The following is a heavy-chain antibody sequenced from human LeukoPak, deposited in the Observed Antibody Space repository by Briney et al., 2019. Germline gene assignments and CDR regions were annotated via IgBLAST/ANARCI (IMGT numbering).Heavy chain of an antibody. D-gene: IGHD3-22*01. CDR3: AKGPLITMIVVVGDAFDI. V-gene: IGHV3-7*01. J-gene: IGHJ3*02. CDR1: GFAFGSHW. Sequence: GGSLRLSCAASGFAFGSHWMTWVRQAPGKGLEWVANIKQDGNEKYYVDSVEGRFTISRDNAKNSLYLQMDSLRAEDTAVYYCAKGPLITMIVVVGDAFDIWGQGTMVTVSS. CDR2: IKQDGNEK.